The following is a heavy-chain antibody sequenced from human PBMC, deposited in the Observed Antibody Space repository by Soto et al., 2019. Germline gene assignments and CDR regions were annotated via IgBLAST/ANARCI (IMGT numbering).Heavy chain of an antibody. Sequence: SETLSLTCTVSGGSISSGDYYWSWIRQPPGKGLEWIGYIYYSGSTYYNPSLKSRVTISVDTSKNQFSLKLSSVTAADTAVYYCARGDQLPPRTTGYYYYGMDVWGQGTTVTVSS. J-gene: IGHJ6*02. CDR2: IYYSGST. CDR3: ARGDQLPPRTTGYYYYGMDV. CDR1: GGSISSGDYY. V-gene: IGHV4-30-4*02. D-gene: IGHD2-2*01.